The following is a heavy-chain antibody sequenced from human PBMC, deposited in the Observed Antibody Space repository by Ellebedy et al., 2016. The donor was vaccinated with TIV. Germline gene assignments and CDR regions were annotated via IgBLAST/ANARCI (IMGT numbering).Heavy chain of an antibody. Sequence: ASVKVSCKASGYTFTSYYMHWVRQAPGQGLEWMGIINPSGGSTSYAQKFQGRVTMTRDTSTSTVYMELSSLRSEDTAVYYCATSIPHRYCSGGSCYSGAWFDPWGQGTLVTVSS. V-gene: IGHV1-46*01. D-gene: IGHD2-15*01. CDR1: GYTFTSYY. J-gene: IGHJ5*02. CDR2: INPSGGST. CDR3: ATSIPHRYCSGGSCYSGAWFDP.